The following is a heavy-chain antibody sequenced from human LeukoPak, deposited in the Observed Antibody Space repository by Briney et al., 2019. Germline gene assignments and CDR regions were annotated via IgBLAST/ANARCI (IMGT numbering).Heavy chain of an antibody. D-gene: IGHD6-13*01. J-gene: IGHJ4*02. Sequence: PSETLSLTCTVFGGSISSGDYYWSWIRQPPGKGLEWIGYIYYSGSTYYNPSLKSRVTISVDTSKNQFSLKLSSVTAADTAVYYCARFRSWYNYFDYWGQGTLVTVSS. V-gene: IGHV4-30-4*01. CDR1: GGSISSGDYY. CDR3: ARFRSWYNYFDY. CDR2: IYYSGST.